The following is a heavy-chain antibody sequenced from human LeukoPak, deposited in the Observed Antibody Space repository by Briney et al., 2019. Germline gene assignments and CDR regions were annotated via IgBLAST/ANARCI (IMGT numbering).Heavy chain of an antibody. V-gene: IGHV3-48*01. CDR3: ARTYDFGRGPPGDAFDN. Sequence: GGSRRLSCAASGFTFTIFGLNWVRQAPGKGPEWVSYIDARSGITYYADSVQGRFTISRDNAKESVFLQMNSLRADDTAVYYCARTYDFGRGPPGDAFDNWGPGTSVIVSS. CDR1: GFTFTIFG. J-gene: IGHJ3*02. CDR2: IDARSGIT. D-gene: IGHD3-3*01.